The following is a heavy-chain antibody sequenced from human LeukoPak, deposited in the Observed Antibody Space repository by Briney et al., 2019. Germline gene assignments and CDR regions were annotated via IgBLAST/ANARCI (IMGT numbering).Heavy chain of an antibody. J-gene: IGHJ4*02. CDR3: ARGQSRYFDWYLGFFDY. CDR1: GFNFSSY. Sequence: GGSLRLSCAASGFNFSSYMNWVRQAPGKELEWVSSISSTSSYIYYADSVKGRFTISRDNAKNSLYLQMNSLRADDTAVYYCARGQSRYFDWYLGFFDYWGQGTLVTVSS. V-gene: IGHV3-21*01. D-gene: IGHD3-9*01. CDR2: ISSTSSYI.